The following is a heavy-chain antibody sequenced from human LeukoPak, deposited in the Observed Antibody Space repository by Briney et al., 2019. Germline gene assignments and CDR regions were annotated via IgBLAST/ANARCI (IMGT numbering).Heavy chain of an antibody. CDR3: AKGRGKFLEWLLCFDP. V-gene: IGHV3-23*01. Sequence: PGGSLRLSCAASGFTFSSYAMSWVRQAPGKGLEWVSAISGSGGSTYYADSVKGRFTISRDNSKNTLYLQMNSLRAKDTAVYYCAKGRGKFLEWLLCFDPWGQGTLVTVSS. D-gene: IGHD3-3*01. CDR2: ISGSGGST. CDR1: GFTFSSYA. J-gene: IGHJ5*02.